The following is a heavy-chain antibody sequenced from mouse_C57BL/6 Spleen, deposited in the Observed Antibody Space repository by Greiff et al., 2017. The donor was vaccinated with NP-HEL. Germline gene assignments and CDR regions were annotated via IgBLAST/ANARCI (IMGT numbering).Heavy chain of an antibody. J-gene: IGHJ4*01. CDR2: INPNNGGT. CDR1: GYTFTDYY. V-gene: IGHV1-26*01. CDR3: ARCSGNAMDY. D-gene: IGHD1-1*01. Sequence: VQLQQSGPELVKPGASVKISCKASGYTFTDYYMNWVKQSHGKSLEWIGDINPNNGGTSYNQKFKGKATLTVDKSSSTAYMELRSLTSEDSAVYYCARCSGNAMDYWGQGTSVTVSS.